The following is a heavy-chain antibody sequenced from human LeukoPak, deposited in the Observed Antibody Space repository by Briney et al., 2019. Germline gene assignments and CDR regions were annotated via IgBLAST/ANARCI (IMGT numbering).Heavy chain of an antibody. D-gene: IGHD1-14*01. Sequence: GGSLRLSSAAPGFTFTDSYTSWIRQAPGKGLEWVSYISSSSSYTNYADSVKGRFTISRDNAKNSVYLQMNSLRAEDTAVYYCATRNEALSPTDWYFDLWGRGTLVTVSS. CDR3: ATRNEALSPTDWYFDL. V-gene: IGHV3-11*06. J-gene: IGHJ2*01. CDR2: ISSSSSYT. CDR1: GFTFTDSY.